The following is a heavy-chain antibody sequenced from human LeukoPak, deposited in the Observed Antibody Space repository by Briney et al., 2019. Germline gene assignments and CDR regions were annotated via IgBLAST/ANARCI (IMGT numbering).Heavy chain of an antibody. J-gene: IGHJ4*02. D-gene: IGHD2-2*01. CDR3: AREGGTVVIGRFAY. Sequence: GGSLRLSCAASGIDFRASGMHWVRQAPGMGLEWVTFIQTDGRDKYYAASVAGRFTISRDNSKNTVYLNMNNLRPDDTALYYCAREGGTVVIGRFAYWGQGTLATVSA. CDR2: IQTDGRDK. V-gene: IGHV3-30*02. CDR1: GIDFRASG.